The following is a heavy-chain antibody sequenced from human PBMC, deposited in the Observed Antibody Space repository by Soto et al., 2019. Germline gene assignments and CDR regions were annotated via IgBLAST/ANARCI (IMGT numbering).Heavy chain of an antibody. J-gene: IGHJ4*02. D-gene: IGHD3-22*01. V-gene: IGHV3-23*01. CDR1: VFTFSSYA. Sequence: GALRLSCAASVFTFSSYAMSWVRQAPGKGLEWVSAISGSGGSTYYADSVKGRFTISRDNSKNTLYLQMNSLRAEDTAVYYCAKGTRRIVVVLPTLDSWGQGTLVTVSS. CDR3: AKGTRRIVVVLPTLDS. CDR2: ISGSGGST.